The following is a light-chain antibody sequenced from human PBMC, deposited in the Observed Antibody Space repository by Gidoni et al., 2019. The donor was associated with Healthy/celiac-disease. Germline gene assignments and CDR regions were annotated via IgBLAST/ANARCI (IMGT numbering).Light chain of an antibody. Sequence: EIVLTQSTATLSLSPGERATLSCRASQSVSSYLAWYQQKPGQAPRLLIYDASNRATGIPARFSGSVSGTDFTLTISSLEPEDFAVYYCQQRSNWPRLTFGGGTKVEIK. V-gene: IGKV3-11*01. J-gene: IGKJ4*01. CDR2: DAS. CDR3: QQRSNWPRLT. CDR1: QSVSSY.